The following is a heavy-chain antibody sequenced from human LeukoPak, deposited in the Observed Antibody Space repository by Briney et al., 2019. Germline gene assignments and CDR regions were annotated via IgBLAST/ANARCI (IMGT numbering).Heavy chain of an antibody. CDR1: GGTFSSYA. D-gene: IGHD2-2*01. CDR2: IIPIFGTA. J-gene: IGHJ4*02. Sequence: SVKVSCKASGGTFSSYAISWVRQAPGQGLTWMGGIIPIFGTANYAQKFQGRVTITADESTSTAYMELSSLRSEDTAVYYCAGGRTDIVVVPATLRNYYFDYWGQGTLVTVSS. V-gene: IGHV1-69*13. CDR3: AGGRTDIVVVPATLRNYYFDY.